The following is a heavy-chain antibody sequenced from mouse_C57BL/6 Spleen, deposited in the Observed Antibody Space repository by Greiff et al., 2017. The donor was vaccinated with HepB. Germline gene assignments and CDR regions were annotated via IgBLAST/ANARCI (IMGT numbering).Heavy chain of an antibody. J-gene: IGHJ3*01. D-gene: IGHD1-1*01. CDR3: ASYYGSSYGFAY. CDR1: GYTFTDYN. CDR2: INPNNGGT. Sequence: EVKLVESGPELVKPGASVKMSCKASGYTFTDYNMHWVKQSHGKSLEWIGYINPNNGGTSYNQKFKGKATLTVNKSSSTAYMELRSLTSEDSAVYYCASYYGSSYGFAYWGQGTLVTVSA. V-gene: IGHV1-22*01.